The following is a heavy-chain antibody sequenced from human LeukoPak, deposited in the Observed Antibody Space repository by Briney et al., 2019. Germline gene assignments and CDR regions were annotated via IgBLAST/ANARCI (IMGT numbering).Heavy chain of an antibody. CDR1: GYTFTSYG. V-gene: IGHV1-18*01. CDR2: ISVYNGNT. J-gene: IGHJ4*02. CDR3: ARVEGAEYYDY. D-gene: IGHD3-16*01. Sequence: ASVKVSRKASGYTFTSYGISWVRQAPGQGLEWMGWISVYNGNTNYAQKVQDRVTMTTDTSTRTAYMELRSLRSDDTAVYYCARVEGAEYYDYWGQGTLVTVSS.